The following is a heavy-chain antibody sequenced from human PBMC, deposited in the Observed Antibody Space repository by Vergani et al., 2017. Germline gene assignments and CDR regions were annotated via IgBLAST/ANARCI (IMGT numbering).Heavy chain of an antibody. CDR3: ARDAYYDSSGYYSYYFDY. D-gene: IGHD3-22*01. J-gene: IGHJ4*02. V-gene: IGHV3-21*01. CDR1: GFTFSSYS. Sequence: EVQLVESGGGLVKPGGSLRLSCAASGFTFSSYSMNWVRQAPGKGLEWVSSISSSSSYIYYADSVKGRFTISRDNAKNSLYLQMNSPRAEDTAVYYCARDAYYDSSGYYSYYFDYWGQGTLVTVSS. CDR2: ISSSSSYI.